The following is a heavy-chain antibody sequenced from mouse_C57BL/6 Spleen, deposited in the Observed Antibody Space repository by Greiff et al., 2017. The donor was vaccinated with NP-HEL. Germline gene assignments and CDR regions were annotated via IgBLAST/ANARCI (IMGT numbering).Heavy chain of an antibody. CDR3: ARRTVVATWEAMDD. Sequence: QVPLVESGAELARPGASVTLSCKASGYTFTSYGISWVRQRTGQGLEWIGEIYPRGGNTYYNEQFTGKATLTADTSSSTASMELRSLTSEDSAVYVGARRTVVATWEAMDDWGQGTSVTVSS. CDR2: IYPRGGNT. J-gene: IGHJ4*01. D-gene: IGHD1-1*01. CDR1: GYTFTSYG. V-gene: IGHV1-81*01.